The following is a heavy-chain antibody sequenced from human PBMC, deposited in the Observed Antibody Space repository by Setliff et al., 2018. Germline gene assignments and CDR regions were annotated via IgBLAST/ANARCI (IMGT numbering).Heavy chain of an antibody. D-gene: IGHD6-6*01. Sequence: PGGSLRLSCAASGFTFSSYSMNWVRQAPGKGLEWVSSISSSSSYIYYADSVKGRFTISRDNAKNSLYLQMNSPRAEDTAVYYCASGCIAASRCYGMDVWGQGTTVTVSS. CDR3: ASGCIAASRCYGMDV. CDR2: ISSSSSYI. CDR1: GFTFSSYS. J-gene: IGHJ6*02. V-gene: IGHV3-21*01.